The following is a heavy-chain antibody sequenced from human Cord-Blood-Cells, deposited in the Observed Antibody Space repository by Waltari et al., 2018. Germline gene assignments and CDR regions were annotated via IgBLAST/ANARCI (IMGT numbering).Heavy chain of an antibody. V-gene: IGHV1-24*01. D-gene: IGHD6-19*01. Sequence: QVQLVPSGAEVNKPGASVKVSCKVSGYTLTELSMHLVRQAPGKGLEWMGGFDPEDGETIYAQKCQGRVTMTEDTSTDTAYMELSSLRSEDTAVYYCATVGISGWYYFDYWGQGTLVTVSS. CDR1: GYTLTELS. CDR3: ATVGISGWYYFDY. CDR2: FDPEDGET. J-gene: IGHJ4*02.